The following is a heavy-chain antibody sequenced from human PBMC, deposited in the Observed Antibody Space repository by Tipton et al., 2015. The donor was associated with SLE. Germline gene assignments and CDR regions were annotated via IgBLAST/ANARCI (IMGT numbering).Heavy chain of an antibody. D-gene: IGHD2-2*01. V-gene: IGHV3-21*01. J-gene: IGHJ4*02. Sequence: SLRLSCAASGFTFSSYSMNWVRQAPGKGLEWVSSISSSSSYIYYADSVKGRFTISRDNAKNPLYLQMNSLRAEDTAVYYCATLLDCSSTSCSLPGFDYWGQGTLATVSS. CDR3: ATLLDCSSTSCSLPGFDY. CDR2: ISSSSSYI. CDR1: GFTFSSYS.